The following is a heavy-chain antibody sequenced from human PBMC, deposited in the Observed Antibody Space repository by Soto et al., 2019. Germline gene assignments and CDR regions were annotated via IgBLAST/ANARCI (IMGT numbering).Heavy chain of an antibody. CDR1: GFTFDTFA. V-gene: IGHV3-23*01. CDR3: AKQAKCGSNSCYRVWFDP. CDR2: ISASGTGT. D-gene: IGHD2-2*02. Sequence: GGSLRLSCAASGFTFDTFAMSWVRQTPQRGLEWVSAISASGTGTLYTDSVKGRFTISRDDSKNTVYLQMNSLRAEDSAVYYCAKQAKCGSNSCYRVWFDPWGQGTLVTVS. J-gene: IGHJ5*02.